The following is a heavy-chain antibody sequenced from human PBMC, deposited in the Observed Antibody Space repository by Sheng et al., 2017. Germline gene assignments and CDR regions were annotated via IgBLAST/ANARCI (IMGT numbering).Heavy chain of an antibody. J-gene: IGHJ2*01. V-gene: IGHV3-23*04. D-gene: IGHD1-7*01. CDR2: IDHSGGNT. CDR1: GFTFSSYA. CDR3: AKLRGLELRKWYFDL. Sequence: EVQLVESGGGLVQPGGSLRLSCAASGFTFSSYAMTWVRQAPGKGLEWVSAIDHSGGNTYYTDSVKGRFTVSRDNSKNTLYLQLNSLRAEDTAVYYCAKLRGLELRKWYFDLWGRGTLVTVSS.